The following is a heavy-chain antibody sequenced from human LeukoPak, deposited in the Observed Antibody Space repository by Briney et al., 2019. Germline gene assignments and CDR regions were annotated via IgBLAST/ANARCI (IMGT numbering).Heavy chain of an antibody. CDR1: GYTFTSYG. V-gene: IGHV1-18*01. D-gene: IGHD3-10*01. CDR3: ARDTSGSGSQDY. Sequence: AASVKVSCKASGYTFTSYGISWVLQVPGQGLEWLGWISAYNGNTNYAQKLQGRVTMTTDTSTSTAYMELRSLRSDDTAVYYCARDTSGSGSQDYWGQGTLVTVSS. CDR2: ISAYNGNT. J-gene: IGHJ4*02.